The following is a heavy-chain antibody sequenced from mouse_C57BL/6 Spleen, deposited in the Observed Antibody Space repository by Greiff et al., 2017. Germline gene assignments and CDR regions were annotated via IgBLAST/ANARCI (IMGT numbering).Heavy chain of an antibody. Sequence: EVQLQESGAELVRPGASVKLSCTASGFNIKDDYMHWVKQRPEQGLEWIGWIDPENGDTEYASKFQGKATITADTSSNTAYLQLSSLTSEDTAVYYCTTLIHYAMDYWGQGTSVTVSS. CDR1: GFNIKDDY. D-gene: IGHD2-4*01. CDR3: TTLIHYAMDY. J-gene: IGHJ4*01. CDR2: IDPENGDT. V-gene: IGHV14-4*01.